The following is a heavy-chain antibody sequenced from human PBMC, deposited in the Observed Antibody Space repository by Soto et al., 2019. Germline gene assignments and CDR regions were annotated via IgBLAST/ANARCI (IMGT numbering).Heavy chain of an antibody. D-gene: IGHD5-12*01. J-gene: IGHJ3*01. CDR1: RDLFTVHW. CDR2: IYPGDSDT. V-gene: IGHV5-51*01. Sequence: ESLKISCKGSRDLFTVHWIGCGPPMPGKSPEWMGLIYPGDSDTIYSPSFHGLVTISADKSLSTTYLQWSSLKASVTAMYYCVSRKDGYNYMALDGWGRGTMVTV. CDR3: VSRKDGYNYMALDG.